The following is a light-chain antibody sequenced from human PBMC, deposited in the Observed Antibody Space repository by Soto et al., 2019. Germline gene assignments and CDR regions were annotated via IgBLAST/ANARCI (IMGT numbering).Light chain of an antibody. V-gene: IGKV3-20*01. J-gene: IGKJ1*01. CDR1: QSVSSNY. CDR2: GAS. CDR3: QQYGTSRA. Sequence: EIVLTQSPCTLSLSPGEKATLSCRASQSVSSNYLAWYQQKPGQAPRLLIYGASSRATGIPDRFSGSGSGTDFTLTISRLEPEDFAVYYCQQYGTSRAFGQGTKV.